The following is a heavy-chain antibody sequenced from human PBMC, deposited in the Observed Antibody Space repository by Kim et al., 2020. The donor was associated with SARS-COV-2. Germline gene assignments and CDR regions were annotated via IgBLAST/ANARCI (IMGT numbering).Heavy chain of an antibody. D-gene: IGHD3-10*01. CDR2: ISYDGSNK. CDR1: GFTFSSYA. Sequence: GGSLRLSCAASGFTFSSYAIHWVRQAPGKGLEWVAVISYDGSNKYYADSVKGRFTISRDNSKNTLYLQMNSLRAEDTAVYYCARDMVVLWFGELMGGMDVWGQGTTVTVSS. J-gene: IGHJ6*02. V-gene: IGHV3-30-3*01. CDR3: ARDMVVLWFGELMGGMDV.